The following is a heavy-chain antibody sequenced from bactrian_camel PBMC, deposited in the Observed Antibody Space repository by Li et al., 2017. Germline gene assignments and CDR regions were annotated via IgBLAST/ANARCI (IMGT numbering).Heavy chain of an antibody. V-gene: IGHV3-1*01. CDR1: GFTFDDAD. J-gene: IGHJ6*01. CDR2: IAGDGTI. CDR3: AADPTLYDCWALAWSTPSPVGY. Sequence: EVQLVESGGGSVQAGGSLRLSCAASGFTFDDADMAWYRPISRNGCHVVSVIAGDGTIYYADSVKGRFTISQDNVKNTLYLQMDSLKPEDTDMYYCAADPTLYDCWALAWSTPSPVGYQGQGTQVTVS. D-gene: IGHD1*01.